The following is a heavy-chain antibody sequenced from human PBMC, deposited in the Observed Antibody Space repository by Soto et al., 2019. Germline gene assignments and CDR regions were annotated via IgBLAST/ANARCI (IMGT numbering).Heavy chain of an antibody. D-gene: IGHD2-2*01. Sequence: GGSLRLSCSASGFTFSSYAMHWVRQAPGKGLEYVSAISSNGGSTYYADSVKGRFTISRDNSKNTLYLQMSSLRAEDTAVYYCVKSRRKGGLGDCSSTSCYGAYYYYGMDVWGQGTTVTVYS. CDR1: GFTFSSYA. CDR2: ISSNGGST. J-gene: IGHJ6*02. CDR3: VKSRRKGGLGDCSSTSCYGAYYYYGMDV. V-gene: IGHV3-64D*06.